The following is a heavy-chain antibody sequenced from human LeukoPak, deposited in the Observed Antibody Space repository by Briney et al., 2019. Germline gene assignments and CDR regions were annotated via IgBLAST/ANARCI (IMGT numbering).Heavy chain of an antibody. CDR1: GFTFSNAW. CDR2: IKSKTDGGTT. J-gene: IGHJ4*02. V-gene: IGHV3-15*05. CDR3: ARDPFGEVVH. D-gene: IGHD3-10*01. Sequence: GGSLRLSCAASGFTFSNAWMSWVRQAPGKGPEWVGRIKSKTDGGTTDYAAPVKGRFTISRDGSKNTLYLQMNSLRAEDTAVYYCARDPFGEVVHWGQGTLVTVSS.